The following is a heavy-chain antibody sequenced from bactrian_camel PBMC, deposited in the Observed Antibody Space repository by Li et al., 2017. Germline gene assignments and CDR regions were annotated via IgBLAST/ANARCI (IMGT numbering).Heavy chain of an antibody. CDR2: ISMDGENT. D-gene: IGHD6*01. V-gene: IGHV3S31*01. J-gene: IGHJ4*01. Sequence: DVQLVESGGGLVQPGESLRLSCAASGFVFSRYSMSWVRQAPGKGLEWVSSISMDGENTFYADSVKGRFTIGEDAAKNTLYLQLNSLKTEDTAMYYCTKDGAVVAGGLTAEDDWGQGTQV. CDR3: TKDGAVVAGGLTAEDD. CDR1: GFVFSRYS.